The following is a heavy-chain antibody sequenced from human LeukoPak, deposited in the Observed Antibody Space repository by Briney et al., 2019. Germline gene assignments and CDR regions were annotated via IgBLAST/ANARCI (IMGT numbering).Heavy chain of an antibody. CDR3: ARGVGVTIRTSNFDY. Sequence: PGGSLRLSCAASGFTFSNYDMSWVRQAPGKGLEWASSISTTSDYIYYAGSVKGRFTVSRDNAKNSLFLQMNSLRAEDTAVYYCARGVGVTIRTSNFDYWGQGTLVTVSS. CDR2: ISTTSDYI. CDR1: GFTFSNYD. D-gene: IGHD1-26*01. J-gene: IGHJ4*02. V-gene: IGHV3-21*01.